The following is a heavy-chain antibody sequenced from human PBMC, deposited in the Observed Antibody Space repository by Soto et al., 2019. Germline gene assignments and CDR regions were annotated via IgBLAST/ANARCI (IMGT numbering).Heavy chain of an antibody. J-gene: IGHJ4*02. Sequence: GGSLRLSCAASGLTFSSYWMHWVRQAPGKGLVWVSRINSDGSSTSYADSVKGRFTISRDNAKNTLYLQMNSLRAEDTAVYYCARVLLWSNGPFDYWGQGTLVTVSS. D-gene: IGHD3-10*01. CDR2: INSDGSST. V-gene: IGHV3-74*01. CDR1: GLTFSSYW. CDR3: ARVLLWSNGPFDY.